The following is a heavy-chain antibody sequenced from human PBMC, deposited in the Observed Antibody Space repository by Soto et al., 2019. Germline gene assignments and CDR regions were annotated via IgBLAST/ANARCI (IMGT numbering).Heavy chain of an antibody. CDR2: INHSGST. J-gene: IGHJ4*02. D-gene: IGHD3-3*01. Sequence: QVQLQQWGAGLLKPSETLSLTCAVYGGSFSGYYWSWIRQPPGKGLEWIGEINHSGSTNYNPSLQGRVTISVDTPKNQYSLKLSSVTAAATAVYYCARRHYDFCSGSPWGYWGQGTLVTVAS. CDR1: GGSFSGYY. CDR3: ARRHYDFCSGSPWGY. V-gene: IGHV4-34*01.